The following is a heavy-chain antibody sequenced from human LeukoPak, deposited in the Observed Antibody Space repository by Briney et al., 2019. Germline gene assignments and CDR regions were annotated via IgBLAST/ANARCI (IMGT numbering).Heavy chain of an antibody. CDR3: ARDRSSSWRGIYYYGMDV. CDR2: ISGNGGGT. J-gene: IGHJ6*02. V-gene: IGHV3-23*01. Sequence: GGSLRLSCAASGLTFSSYAMSWVRQAPGKGLEWVSGISGNGGGTYYADSVKGRFTISRDNSKNTLYLQMNSLRAEDTAVYYCARDRSSSWRGIYYYGMDVWGQGTTVTVSS. CDR1: GLTFSSYA. D-gene: IGHD6-13*01.